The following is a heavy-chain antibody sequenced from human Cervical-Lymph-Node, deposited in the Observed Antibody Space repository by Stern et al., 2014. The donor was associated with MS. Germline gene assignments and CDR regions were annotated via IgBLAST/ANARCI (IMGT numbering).Heavy chain of an antibody. V-gene: IGHV5-51*01. Sequence: VQLVQSGAEVRKPGKSLTISCNISGYTFTDYWIDCVRQMPVKGLEWLGAIFPGPSDTRDSPSCQGHVTISVDTSINTAYLQWSDLRASDTAMYYCARPHSPGWSYYFDFWGQGTLVAVSS. D-gene: IGHD6-19*01. CDR3: ARPHSPGWSYYFDF. CDR2: IFPGPSDT. CDR1: GYTFTDYW. J-gene: IGHJ4*02.